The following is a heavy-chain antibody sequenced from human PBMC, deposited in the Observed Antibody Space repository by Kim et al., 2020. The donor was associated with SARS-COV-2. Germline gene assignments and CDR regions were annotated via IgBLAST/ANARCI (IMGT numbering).Heavy chain of an antibody. D-gene: IGHD1-1*01. V-gene: IGHV3-30-3*01. CDR1: GFTFSSYA. Sequence: GGSLRLSCAASGFTFSSYAMHWVRQAPGKGLEWVAVISYDGSNKYYADSVKGRFTISRDNSKNTLYLQMNSLRAEDTAVYYCARGGALEPFLLAPRRDYWGQGTLVTVSS. CDR3: ARGGALEPFLLAPRRDY. J-gene: IGHJ4*02. CDR2: ISYDGSNK.